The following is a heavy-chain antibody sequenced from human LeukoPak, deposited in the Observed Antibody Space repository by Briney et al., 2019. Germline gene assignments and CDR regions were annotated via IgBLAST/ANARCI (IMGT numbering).Heavy chain of an antibody. CDR1: GFTFSSYS. V-gene: IGHV3-21*01. Sequence: PGGSLRLSCAASGFTFSSYSMNWVRQAPEKGLEWVSSISSSSSYIYYADSVKGRFTISRDNAKNSLYLQMNSLRAEDTAVYYCATLNYGVGGTYYYYYMDVWGKGTTVTVSS. J-gene: IGHJ6*03. CDR3: ATLNYGVGGTYYYYYMDV. CDR2: ISSSSSYI. D-gene: IGHD4-17*01.